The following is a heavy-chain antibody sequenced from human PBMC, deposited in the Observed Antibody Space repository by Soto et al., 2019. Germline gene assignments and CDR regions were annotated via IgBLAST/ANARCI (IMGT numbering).Heavy chain of an antibody. CDR2: IYYSGST. CDR1: GGSISSSSYY. D-gene: IGHD6-19*01. Sequence: QLQLQESGPGLVKPSETLSLTCTVSGGSISSSSYYWGWIRQPPGKGLEWIGSIYYSGSTYYNPSVKDRVTISVDTPMNQFSLKLSSVTAADTAVYYCAVAVASYAFDIWGQGTMVTVSS. J-gene: IGHJ3*02. CDR3: AVAVASYAFDI. V-gene: IGHV4-39*01.